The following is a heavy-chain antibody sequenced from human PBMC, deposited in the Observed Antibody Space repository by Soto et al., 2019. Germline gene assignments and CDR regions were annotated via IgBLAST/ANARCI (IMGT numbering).Heavy chain of an antibody. J-gene: IGHJ4*02. CDR1: EVCIFTYG. CDR3: AKDQGGGGSSSDY. D-gene: IGHD3-16*01. V-gene: IGHV3-30*18. Sequence: SMRVASTSSEVCIFTYGTHFSHPTPGKGLEWVAVISYDGRNKNYGDSVKGRFTVSRDNSKNTLYLQMNSLRAEDTAVYYCAKDQGGGGSSSDYWCQGTLVTVSA. CDR2: ISYDGRNK.